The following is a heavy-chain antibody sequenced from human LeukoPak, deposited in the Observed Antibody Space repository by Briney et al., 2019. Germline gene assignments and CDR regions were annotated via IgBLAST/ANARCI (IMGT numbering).Heavy chain of an antibody. CDR2: ISYDGSNK. D-gene: IGHD1-26*01. J-gene: IGHJ4*02. Sequence: PGKSLRLSCAASGFTFSGYPIHWVRQAPGKGLEWVAVISYDGSNKYYADSVKGRFTISRDNSKNTLYLQMNSLRAEDTAVYYRARLAALGRGVGASDYWGQGTLVTVSS. CDR3: ARLAALGRGVGASDY. CDR1: GFTFSGYP. V-gene: IGHV3-30-3*01.